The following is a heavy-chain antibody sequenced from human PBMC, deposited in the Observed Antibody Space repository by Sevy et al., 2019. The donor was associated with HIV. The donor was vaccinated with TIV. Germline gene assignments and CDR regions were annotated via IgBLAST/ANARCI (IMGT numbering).Heavy chain of an antibody. V-gene: IGHV3-30-3*01. CDR3: AIDFRYYFDY. J-gene: IGHJ4*02. CDR2: ISYDGSNK. Sequence: GGSLRLSCAASGFTFSSYAMHWVRQAPGKGLEWVAVISYDGSNKYYADSVKGRFTISRDNSKNTLYLQMNSLRAEDTALYYCAIDFRYYFDYWGQGTLVTVSS. CDR1: GFTFSSYA.